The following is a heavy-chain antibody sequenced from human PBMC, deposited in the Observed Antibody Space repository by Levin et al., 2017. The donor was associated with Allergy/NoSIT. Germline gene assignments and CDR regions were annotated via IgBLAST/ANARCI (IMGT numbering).Heavy chain of an antibody. CDR1: GFTFSNAW. CDR2: IKSKTDGGTT. CDR3: TTDHIVVVPAEGNGMDV. V-gene: IGHV3-15*01. D-gene: IGHD2-2*01. J-gene: IGHJ6*02. Sequence: PGESLKISCAASGFTFSNAWMSWVRQAPGKGLEWVGRIKSKTDGGTTDYAAPVKGRFTISRDDSKNTLYLQMNSLKTEDTAVYYCTTDHIVVVPAEGNGMDVWGQGTTVTVSS.